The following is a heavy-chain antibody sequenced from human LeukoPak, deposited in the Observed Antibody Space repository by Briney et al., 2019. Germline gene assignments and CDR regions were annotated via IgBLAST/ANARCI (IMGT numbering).Heavy chain of an antibody. CDR3: ARDVGWAAGSYYYFDS. V-gene: IGHV3-74*01. CDR2: INSDGSST. J-gene: IGHJ4*02. CDR1: GFTFSSYW. Sequence: QSGGSLRLSCAASGFTFSSYWMHWVRQAPGKGLVWVSRINSDGSSTSYADSVKGRFTISRDNAKNTLYLQMNSLRAEDTAVYYCARDVGWAAGSYYYFDSWGQGTLITVSS. D-gene: IGHD3-10*01.